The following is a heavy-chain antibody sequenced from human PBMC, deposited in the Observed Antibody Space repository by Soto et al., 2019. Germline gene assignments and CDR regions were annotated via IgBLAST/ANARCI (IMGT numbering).Heavy chain of an antibody. CDR3: ARESEDLTSNFDY. Sequence: GGSLRLSCAAFGFNFDSYSLHWVRQAPGKGLEWVSSISSSSSYIYYADSVKGRFTISRDNAKNSVYLDMNSLSAEDTAVYYCARESEDLTSNFDYWGQGTLVTVSS. CDR1: GFNFDSYS. CDR2: ISSSSSYI. V-gene: IGHV3-21*01. J-gene: IGHJ4*02.